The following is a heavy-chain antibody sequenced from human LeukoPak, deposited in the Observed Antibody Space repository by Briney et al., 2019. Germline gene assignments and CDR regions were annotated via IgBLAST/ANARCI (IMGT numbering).Heavy chain of an antibody. Sequence: PSETLSLTCTVSGGSISSGDYYWSWIRQPPGKGLKWIGYIYNSRSTYYNPSLKSRVTISVDTSKNQFSLKLSSVSAADTAVYYCAGLRGRPHAFDIWGQGTVVTVSS. D-gene: IGHD5-12*01. CDR2: IYNSRST. V-gene: IGHV4-30-4*01. CDR3: AGLRGRPHAFDI. J-gene: IGHJ3*02. CDR1: GGSISSGDYY.